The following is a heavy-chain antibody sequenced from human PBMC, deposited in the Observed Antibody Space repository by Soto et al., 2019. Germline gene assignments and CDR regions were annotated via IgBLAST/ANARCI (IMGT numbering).Heavy chain of an antibody. CDR3: ARRRVFFDY. CDR1: GASINSNTYY. V-gene: IGHV4-39*01. Sequence: TLSLTCTVSGASINSNTYYWGWIRQPPGKGLEWIGSVFSSGTTYYSPSLKGRVTILMDMSRNQFFLNLNSVTAADTATYYCARRRVFFDYWSQGARVTVSS. CDR2: VFSSGTT. J-gene: IGHJ4*02.